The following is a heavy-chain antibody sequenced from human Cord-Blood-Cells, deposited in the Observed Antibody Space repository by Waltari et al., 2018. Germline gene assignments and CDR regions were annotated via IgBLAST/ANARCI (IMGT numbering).Heavy chain of an antibody. D-gene: IGHD1-26*01. CDR1: GGSISSSNW. Sequence: QVQLQESGPGLVKPSGTLSLTCAVSGGSISSSNWWSWVRQPPGKGLEWIGEIYHRGSTNYNPSLKSRGTRSVDKSKNQFSLKLSSVTAADTAVYYCAREKSGSYFWYFDLWGRGTLVTVSS. J-gene: IGHJ2*01. V-gene: IGHV4-4*02. CDR3: AREKSGSYFWYFDL. CDR2: IYHRGST.